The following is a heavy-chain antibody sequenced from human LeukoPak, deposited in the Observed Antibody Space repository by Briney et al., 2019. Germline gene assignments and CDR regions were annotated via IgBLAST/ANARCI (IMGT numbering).Heavy chain of an antibody. CDR2: IYYSGST. Sequence: PSETLSLTCTVSGGSISSYYWSWIRQPPGKGLEWIGYIYYSGSTNYNPSLKSRVTISLDTSKNQFSLKLSSVTAADTAVYYCAREARDTMIPRAFDIWGQGTMVIVSS. CDR1: GGSISSYY. CDR3: AREARDTMIPRAFDI. D-gene: IGHD3-22*01. J-gene: IGHJ3*02. V-gene: IGHV4-59*01.